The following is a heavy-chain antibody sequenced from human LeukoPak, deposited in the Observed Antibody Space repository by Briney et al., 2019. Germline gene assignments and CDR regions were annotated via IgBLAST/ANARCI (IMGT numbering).Heavy chain of an antibody. D-gene: IGHD1-1*01. Sequence: GSLRLSCVGSGFTFTNSDMNWVRQPPGRGLEWIGEIYHSGSTNYNPSLKSRVTISVDKSKNQFSLKLSSVTAADTAVYYCARWNRGIDYWGQGTLVTVSS. CDR3: ARWNRGIDY. CDR1: GFTFTNSDM. CDR2: IYHSGST. J-gene: IGHJ4*02. V-gene: IGHV4-4*02.